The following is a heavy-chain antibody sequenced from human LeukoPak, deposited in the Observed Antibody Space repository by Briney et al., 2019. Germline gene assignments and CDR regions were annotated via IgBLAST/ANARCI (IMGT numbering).Heavy chain of an antibody. J-gene: IGHJ4*02. CDR2: VDPEDGET. V-gene: IGHV1-69-2*01. Sequence: ASXKVSCKVSGYTFTYYYMHWVPQAPGKGLEWMGLVDPEDGETIYAKKFQGRVTITADTYTEKAYMEMSSLRSEDTAVYYCATQKRDYYDSSGLDWGQGTLVTVSS. CDR3: ATQKRDYYDSSGLD. CDR1: GYTFTYYY. D-gene: IGHD3-22*01.